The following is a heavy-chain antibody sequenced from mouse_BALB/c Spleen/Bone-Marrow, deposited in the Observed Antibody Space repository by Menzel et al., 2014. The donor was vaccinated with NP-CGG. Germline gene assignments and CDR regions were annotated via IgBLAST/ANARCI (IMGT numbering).Heavy chain of an antibody. J-gene: IGHJ2*01. CDR2: INPSNGRT. Sequence: QVQLQQSGAELVKPGASVKLSCKASGNTFTSYWMHWVKQRPGQGLEWIGEINPSNGRTNYNEKFKSKATLTVDKSSSTAYMQLSSLTSEDSAVYYCARTYFDYWGQGTTLTVSS. V-gene: IGHV1S81*02. CDR1: GNTFTSYW. CDR3: ARTYFDY.